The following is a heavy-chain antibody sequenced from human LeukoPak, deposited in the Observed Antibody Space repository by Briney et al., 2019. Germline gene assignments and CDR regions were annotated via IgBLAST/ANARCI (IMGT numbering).Heavy chain of an antibody. V-gene: IGHV3-48*01. CDR2: ITNSGNSK. Sequence: GGSLRLSCAASEFTFSSYSMNWVRQAPGKGLEWVSYITNSGNSKSYADSVKGRFTISRDNSKNTLYLQMNSLRAEDTAVYYCAKDRPRYCSGGSCYYFDYWGQGALVTDSS. J-gene: IGHJ4*02. CDR1: EFTFSSYS. CDR3: AKDRPRYCSGGSCYYFDY. D-gene: IGHD2-15*01.